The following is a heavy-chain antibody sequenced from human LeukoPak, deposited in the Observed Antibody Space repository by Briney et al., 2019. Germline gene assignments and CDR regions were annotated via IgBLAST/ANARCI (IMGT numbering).Heavy chain of an antibody. V-gene: IGHV4-59*01. CDR2: IYYSGST. CDR3: ARLGPYDSSGYKPYYYYGMDV. CDR1: GGSISSYY. J-gene: IGHJ6*02. Sequence: SETLSLTCTVSGGSISSYYWSWIRQPPGKGLEWIGYIYYSGSTNYNPSLTSRVTISVDTSKNQFSLKLSSVTAADTAVYYCARLGPYDSSGYKPYYYYGMDVWGQGTTVTVSS. D-gene: IGHD3-22*01.